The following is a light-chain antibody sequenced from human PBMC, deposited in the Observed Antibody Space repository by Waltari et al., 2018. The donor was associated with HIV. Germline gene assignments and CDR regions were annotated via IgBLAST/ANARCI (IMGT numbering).Light chain of an antibody. Sequence: IQMTQSPSSLSVSVGGTVTITCQANHDIKTSINWSHQKSGKAHRLLVYDASNLETGVPSRFNASGSGTHFTLTISPLSPEDFGVYFCQHYDYLLTFAGGSKIEI. V-gene: IGKV1-33*01. CDR1: HDIKTS. CDR2: DAS. J-gene: IGKJ4*01. CDR3: QHYDYLLT.